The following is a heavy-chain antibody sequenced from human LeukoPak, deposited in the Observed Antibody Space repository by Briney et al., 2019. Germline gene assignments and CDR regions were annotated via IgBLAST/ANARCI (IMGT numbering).Heavy chain of an antibody. CDR2: ISGSGDST. D-gene: IGHD4-17*01. CDR1: GFTFINYA. CDR3: AKDRRNDYAQGLDY. J-gene: IGHJ4*02. V-gene: IGHV3-23*01. Sequence: GGSLRLSCAASGFTFINYAMTWVRQAPGKGLEWVSTISGSGDSTCYANSVKGRFTISRDNSKNALHLQMSSLRAEDSAVYYCAKDRRNDYAQGLDYWGQGTLVTVSS.